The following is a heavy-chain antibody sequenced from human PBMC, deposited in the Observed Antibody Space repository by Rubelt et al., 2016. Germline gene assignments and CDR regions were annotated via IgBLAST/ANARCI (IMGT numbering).Heavy chain of an antibody. V-gene: IGHV3-66*01. CDR2: IYSGGST. J-gene: IGHJ6*02. CDR3: ARDLSYYGSGSYYRPQYYYYGMDV. D-gene: IGHD3-10*01. Sequence: GGSLRLSCAASGFTVSSNYMSWVRQAPGKGLEWVSVIYSGGSTYYADSVKGRFTISRDNSKNTLYLQMNSLRAEDTAVYYCARDLSYYGSGSYYRPQYYYYGMDVWGQGTTVTVSS. CDR1: GFTVSSNY.